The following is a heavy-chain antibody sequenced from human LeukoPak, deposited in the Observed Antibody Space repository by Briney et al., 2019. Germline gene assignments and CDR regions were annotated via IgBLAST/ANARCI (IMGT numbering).Heavy chain of an antibody. CDR2: ISGSGGST. CDR1: GFTFSSYA. CDR3: AKGQISGSYLLTLDY. V-gene: IGHV3-23*01. D-gene: IGHD1-26*01. J-gene: IGHJ4*02. Sequence: GGSLRLSCAASGFTFSSYAMSWVRQAPGKGLEWVAAISGSGGSTYYADSVKGRFTISRDNSKNTLYLQMNSLRAEDTAVYYCAKGQISGSYLLTLDYWGQGTLVTVSS.